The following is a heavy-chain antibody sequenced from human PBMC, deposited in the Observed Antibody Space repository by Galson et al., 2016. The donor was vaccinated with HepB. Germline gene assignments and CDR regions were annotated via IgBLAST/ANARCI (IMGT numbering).Heavy chain of an antibody. CDR2: ITHDRSSP. Sequence: SLRLSCAASEFPFHTYAMHWVRHAPGKGLEWVAGITHDRSSPFYAEAVKGRFTISRDNSKTAVYLQMNNLGGQDTALYYCARAPGSGRLGGAFDYWGQGTTVTVSS. J-gene: IGHJ4*02. V-gene: IGHV3-30*04. CDR3: ARAPGSGRLGGAFDY. CDR1: EFPFHTYA. D-gene: IGHD6-19*01.